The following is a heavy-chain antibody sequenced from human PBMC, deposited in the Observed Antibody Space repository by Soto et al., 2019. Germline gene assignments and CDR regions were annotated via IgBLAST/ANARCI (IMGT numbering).Heavy chain of an antibody. V-gene: IGHV1-18*01. CDR1: GYTFTSYG. Sequence: ASVKVSCKASGYTFTSYGITWVRQAPGQGLEWMGWISAYNGNTNYAQKLQGRVTMTTDTSTSTAYMELRSLRSDDTAVYYCAGALRYFDWLLYRSAFDIWGQGTMVTVSS. CDR2: ISAYNGNT. D-gene: IGHD3-9*01. CDR3: AGALRYFDWLLYRSAFDI. J-gene: IGHJ3*02.